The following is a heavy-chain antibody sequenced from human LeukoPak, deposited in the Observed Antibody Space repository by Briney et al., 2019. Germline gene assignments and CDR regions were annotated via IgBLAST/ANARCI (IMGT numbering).Heavy chain of an antibody. CDR2: IYYSGST. CDR3: ARDRARDSCYGH. V-gene: IGHV4-39*07. D-gene: IGHD2-15*01. Sequence: SETLSLTCTVSGGSISSSSYYWGWIRQPPGKGLEWIGSIYYSGSTYYNPSLKSRVTISVDTSKNQFSLKLSSVTAADTAVYYCARDRARDSCYGHWGQGTLVTVSS. CDR1: GGSISSSSYY. J-gene: IGHJ4*02.